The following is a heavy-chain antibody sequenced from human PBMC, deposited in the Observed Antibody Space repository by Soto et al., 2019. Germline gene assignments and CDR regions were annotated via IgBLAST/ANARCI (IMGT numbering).Heavy chain of an antibody. D-gene: IGHD6-6*01. J-gene: IGHJ6*02. Sequence: QVQLVQSGAEVKKPGASVKVSCKASGYSFNTYAMHWVRQAPGQRLEWLAWTNAGNVNTKYSQKFQGRLTVTRDTSVSTAYVELSSLTYDDTAVDYWAREMRKNLVRMIYYYAMDAWGQGTTVSVSS. CDR1: GYSFNTYA. CDR3: AREMRKNLVRMIYYYAMDA. V-gene: IGHV1-3*01. CDR2: TNAGNVNT.